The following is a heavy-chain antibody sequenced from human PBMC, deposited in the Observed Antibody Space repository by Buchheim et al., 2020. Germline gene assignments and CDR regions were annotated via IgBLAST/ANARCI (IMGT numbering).Heavy chain of an antibody. CDR1: GYTFTSYD. V-gene: IGHV1-8*01. CDR3: ARGMGKVRFLEWLKGYYYGMDV. CDR2: MNPNSGNT. J-gene: IGHJ6*02. Sequence: QVQLVQSGAEVKKPGASVKVSCKASGYTFTSYDINWVRQATGQGLEWMGWMNPNSGNTGYAQKFQGRVTMTRNTSISTAYMELSSLRSEDTAVYYCARGMGKVRFLEWLKGYYYGMDVWGQGTT. D-gene: IGHD3-3*01.